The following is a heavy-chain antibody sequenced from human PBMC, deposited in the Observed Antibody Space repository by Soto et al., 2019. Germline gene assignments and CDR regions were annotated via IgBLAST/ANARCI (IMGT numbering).Heavy chain of an antibody. V-gene: IGHV4-31*03. D-gene: IGHD5-18*01. CDR3: ARGILV. CDR1: GGSINSGGYC. J-gene: IGHJ4*02. Sequence: QVQLQESGPGLVKPSQTLSLTCTVSGGSINSGGYCWSWIRQHPGKGLDWIGCISYGGSTSYNPSLXSXFTISVDTSNNQFSLQLTSVTAADTAVYYCARGILVWGQGALITVSS. CDR2: ISYGGST.